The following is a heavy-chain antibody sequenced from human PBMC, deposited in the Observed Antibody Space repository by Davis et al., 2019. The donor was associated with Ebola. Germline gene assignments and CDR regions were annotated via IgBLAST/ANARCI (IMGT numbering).Heavy chain of an antibody. V-gene: IGHV3-30*02. CDR1: GFTFSSYG. D-gene: IGHD5-18*01. Sequence: GGSLRLSCAASGFTFSSYGTHWVRQAPGKGLEWVAFIRYDGSNKYYADSVKGRFTISRDNSKNTLYLQMNSLRAEDTAVYYCAKTGDTAMVTIDYWGQGTLVTVSS. J-gene: IGHJ4*02. CDR3: AKTGDTAMVTIDY. CDR2: IRYDGSNK.